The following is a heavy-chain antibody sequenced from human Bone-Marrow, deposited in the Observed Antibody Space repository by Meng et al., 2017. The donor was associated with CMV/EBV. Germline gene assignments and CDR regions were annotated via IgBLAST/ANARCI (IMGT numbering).Heavy chain of an antibody. V-gene: IGHV3-23*01. J-gene: IGHJ2*01. CDR2: ISGSGATT. D-gene: IGHD6-13*01. CDR1: GLNFSNYA. CDR3: AKAPAAAAKYWYFDL. Sequence: SGLNFSNYAMNGVRQATGKGLESVSAISGSGATTDYADSVMGRFTISRDNSKNTLYLQMNSLRAEDTAVYFCAKAPAAAAKYWYFDLWGRGTLVTVSS.